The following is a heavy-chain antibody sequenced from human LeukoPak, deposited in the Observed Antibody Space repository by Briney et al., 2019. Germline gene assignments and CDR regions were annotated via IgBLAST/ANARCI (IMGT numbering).Heavy chain of an antibody. V-gene: IGHV4-59*01. CDR2: IYYSGST. CDR1: GGSISSYY. CDR3: ARGRGGYDFWSGYCDY. D-gene: IGHD3-3*01. J-gene: IGHJ4*02. Sequence: SETLSLTCTVYGGSISSYYWSWIRQRPGKGLEWIGYIYYSGSTNYNPSLKSRVTISVDTSKNQFSLKLSSVTAADTAVYYCARGRGGYDFWSGYCDYWGQGTLVTLSS.